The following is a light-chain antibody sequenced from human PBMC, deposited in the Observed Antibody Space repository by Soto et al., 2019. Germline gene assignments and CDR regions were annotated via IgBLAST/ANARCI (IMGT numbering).Light chain of an antibody. CDR1: QNVYNN. CDR3: PQCRNWPLT. Sequence: EIVMTQSPATLSVSPGEGATLSCKASQNVYNNLAWYQQRPGQPPRLLIYDASTRATGISARFSGSGYVTEFTPTISSLQSEDFAVYFCPQCRNWPLTFGGGPKVEIK. V-gene: IGKV3-15*01. CDR2: DAS. J-gene: IGKJ4*01.